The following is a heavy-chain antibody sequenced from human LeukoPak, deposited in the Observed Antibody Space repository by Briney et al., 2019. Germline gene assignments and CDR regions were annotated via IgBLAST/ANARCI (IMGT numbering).Heavy chain of an antibody. Sequence: WGSLRLSCAASGFTFSDNYMTWARQAPGKGLEWLSYISGNGGVIQYADSVKGRFTISRDNAKNLLYLQMDSLRVEDTAIYYCARDPRTVRIWGQGTLVTVSS. D-gene: IGHD1-1*01. CDR3: ARDPRTVRI. V-gene: IGHV3-11*04. J-gene: IGHJ4*02. CDR2: ISGNGGVI. CDR1: GFTFSDNY.